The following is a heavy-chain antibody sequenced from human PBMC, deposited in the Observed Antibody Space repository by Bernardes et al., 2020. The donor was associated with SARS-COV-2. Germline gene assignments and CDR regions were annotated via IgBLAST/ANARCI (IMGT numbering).Heavy chain of an antibody. CDR2: LNGDGNSI. J-gene: IGHJ4*02. CDR1: GFSDSSYW. V-gene: IGHV3-74*01. Sequence: GGSLRLWCTASGFSDSSYWTHWVRQAPGKGLVWVSRLNGDGNSINYADSVKGRFTISRDNAKHTVYLQMNSLRPEDTAIYYCARGSGNYYFDYWGQGTLVTVSS. D-gene: IGHD1-26*01. CDR3: ARGSGNYYFDY.